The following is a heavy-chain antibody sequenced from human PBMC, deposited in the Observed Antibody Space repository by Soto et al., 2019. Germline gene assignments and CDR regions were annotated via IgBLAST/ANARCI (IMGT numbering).Heavy chain of an antibody. CDR2: IYWDDSK. CDR1: GFSLTTDRVG. CDR3: AHAYGGRSLY. V-gene: IGHV2-5*02. J-gene: IGHJ4*02. D-gene: IGHD1-26*01. Sequence: QITLKESGPTLVKPTQTLTLTCTFSGFSLTTDRVGVGWIRQPPGEALEWLAVIYWDDSKTYRPSLESRLTITKETPKNPVALNMTHMDSLDTATYYCAHAYGGRSLYWGQGTLVTVSS.